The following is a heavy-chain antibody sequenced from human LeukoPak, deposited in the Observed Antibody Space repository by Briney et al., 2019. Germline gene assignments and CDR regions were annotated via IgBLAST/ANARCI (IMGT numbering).Heavy chain of an antibody. CDR2: ISYDGSNK. Sequence: GGSLRLSCAASGFTFSSYAMHWVRQAPGKGLEWVAVISYDGSNKYYADSVKGRFTISRDNSKNTLYLQMNSLRAEDTAVYYCARGSSIAARPSFDYWGQGTLVTVSS. CDR3: ARGSSIAARPSFDY. D-gene: IGHD6-6*01. V-gene: IGHV3-30-3*01. J-gene: IGHJ4*02. CDR1: GFTFSSYA.